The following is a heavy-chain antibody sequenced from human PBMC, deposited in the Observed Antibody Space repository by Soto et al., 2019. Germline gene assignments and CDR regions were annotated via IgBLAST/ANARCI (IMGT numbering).Heavy chain of an antibody. CDR1: GFAFGDYS. CDR2: IDNAGGII. CDR3: ARVEFVYYSYLGS. J-gene: IGHJ4*02. D-gene: IGHD4-4*01. Sequence: QVHLVESGGGLVKPGGSLRLSCVASGFAFGDYSMNWIRQSPGKGLEWLSYIDNAGGIIYYADSVRGRFTVSRDNDNHSLFLQLTALRAEDSAMYFCARVEFVYYSYLGSWGRGARVTVSS. V-gene: IGHV3-11*01.